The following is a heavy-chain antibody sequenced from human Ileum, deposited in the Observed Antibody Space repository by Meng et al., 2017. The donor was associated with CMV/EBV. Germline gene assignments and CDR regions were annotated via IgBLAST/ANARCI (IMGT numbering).Heavy chain of an antibody. CDR1: GFTFSSFA. J-gene: IGHJ4*02. CDR2: ISYDGSHK. Sequence: SGFTFSSFAVHWFRQATGKGLEWVTLISYDGSHKNYADSVKGRFTISRDNSKNTLYLEMNSLRVEDTAVYYCAREYTDSSGGRRFDYWGQGTLVTVSS. CDR3: AREYTDSSGGRRFDY. D-gene: IGHD3-22*01. V-gene: IGHV3-30*04.